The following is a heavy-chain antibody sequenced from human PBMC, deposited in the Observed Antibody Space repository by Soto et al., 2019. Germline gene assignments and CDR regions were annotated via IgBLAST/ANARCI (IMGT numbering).Heavy chain of an antibody. CDR1: GFTFINYA. D-gene: IGHD2-2*01. Sequence: EVHLLESGGGLVQPGGSLRLSCAGSGFTFINYAMNWVRQAPGKGLEWVSSISGGGDAAFFPDSVRGRFTISRDNSQNTMTLQMNSMGVDDTAGYYCARKILGSTSRPNYWYFDLWGRCTLVTVSS. V-gene: IGHV3-23*01. CDR2: ISGGGDAA. J-gene: IGHJ2*01. CDR3: ARKILGSTSRPNYWYFDL.